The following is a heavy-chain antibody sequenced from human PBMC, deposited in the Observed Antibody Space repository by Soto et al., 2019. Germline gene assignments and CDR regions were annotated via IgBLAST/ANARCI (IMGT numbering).Heavy chain of an antibody. J-gene: IGHJ6*02. CDR1: GFTFSSYG. CDR2: IWYDGSNK. CDR3: ARAQKNPYGSWRLNYYYYGMDV. D-gene: IGHD6-13*01. V-gene: IGHV3-33*01. Sequence: QVQLVESGGGVVQPGRSLRLSCAASGFTFSSYGMHWVRQAPGKGLEWVAVIWYDGSNKYYGDSVKGRFTISRDNSKNTLYLQMNSLRAEDTAVYYCARAQKNPYGSWRLNYYYYGMDVWGQGTTVTVSS.